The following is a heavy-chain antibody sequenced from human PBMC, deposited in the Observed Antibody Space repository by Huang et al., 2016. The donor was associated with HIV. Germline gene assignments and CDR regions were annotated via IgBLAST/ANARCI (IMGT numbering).Heavy chain of an antibody. CDR2: LGGTGTVM. CDR1: GFPFSTYY. Sequence: QVRLVESGGGLVKPGGSLRLSCAASGFPFSTYYASWIRQAPGKGLEWISFLGGTGTVMYYADSVRGRFVITRDNSKNSLYLQMNNLRAEDTAVYFCATGITVAGGEFYFDYWGQGDLVTVSS. V-gene: IGHV3-11*01. CDR3: ATGITVAGGEFYFDY. D-gene: IGHD6-19*01. J-gene: IGHJ4*02.